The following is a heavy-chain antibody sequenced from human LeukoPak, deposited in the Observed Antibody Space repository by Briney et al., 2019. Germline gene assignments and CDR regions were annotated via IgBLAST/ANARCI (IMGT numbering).Heavy chain of an antibody. CDR2: IRYDGGNK. CDR3: AKEMYYYDSSGAFDY. V-gene: IGHV3-30*02. D-gene: IGHD3-22*01. J-gene: IGHJ4*02. CDR1: GFTVSTNY. Sequence: PGGSLRLSCTASGFTVSTNYMSWVRQAPGKGLEWVAFIRYDGGNKYYADSVKGRFTISRDNSKNTLYLQMNSLRAEDTAVYYCAKEMYYYDSSGAFDYWGQGTLVTVSS.